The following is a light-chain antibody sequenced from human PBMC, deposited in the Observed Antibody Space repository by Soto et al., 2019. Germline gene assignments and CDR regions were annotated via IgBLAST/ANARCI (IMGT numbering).Light chain of an antibody. CDR1: SGHSTYI. CDR3: ETWYSNTHKV. J-gene: IGLJ3*02. V-gene: IGLV4-60*02. Sequence: QLVLTQSSSASATLGSSVKLTCILSSGHSTYIIAWHQQQPGKAPRFLMTLDRSGSYNRGSGVPDRFSGSSSGADRYLTISNLQFEDEGDYYCETWYSNTHKVFGGGTKLTVL. CDR2: LDRSGSY.